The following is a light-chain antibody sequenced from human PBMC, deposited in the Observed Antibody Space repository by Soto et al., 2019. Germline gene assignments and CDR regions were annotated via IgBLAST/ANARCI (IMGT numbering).Light chain of an antibody. V-gene: IGKV1-5*01. CDR3: QQYSTYSLT. CDR2: DAS. J-gene: IGKJ4*01. Sequence: DIQMTQSPSTLSASVGDRVTISCRASQSVSAWLAWYQQKPGNAPKLLISDASSLKSGVPSRFSGSGYGTEFTLTISSLQSEDFATYYCQQYSTYSLTFGGGTKVEIK. CDR1: QSVSAW.